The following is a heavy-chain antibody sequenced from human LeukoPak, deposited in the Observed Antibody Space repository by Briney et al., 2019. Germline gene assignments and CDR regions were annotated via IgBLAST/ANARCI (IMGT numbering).Heavy chain of an antibody. CDR2: INPNSGGT. Sequence: GASVKVSCKASGYTFTGYYMHWVRQAPGQGLEWMGWINPNSGGTNYAQKFQGRVTMTRDTSISTAYMELSRLRSDDTAVYYCARDKDSSGWLKTRSFDYWGQGTLVTVSS. CDR1: GYTFTGYY. D-gene: IGHD6-19*01. V-gene: IGHV1-2*02. J-gene: IGHJ4*02. CDR3: ARDKDSSGWLKTRSFDY.